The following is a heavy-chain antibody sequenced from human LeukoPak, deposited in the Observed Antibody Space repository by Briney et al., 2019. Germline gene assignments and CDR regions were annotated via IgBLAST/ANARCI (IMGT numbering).Heavy chain of an antibody. V-gene: IGHV1-46*01. CDR3: ARDPNYYDSSGYYPNDAFDI. J-gene: IGHJ3*02. Sequence: ASVKVSCKASGYTFTSYYMHWVRQAPGQGLEWMGIINPSGGSTSYAQKFQGRVTMTRDMSTSTVYMELRSLRSDDTAVYYCARDPNYYDSSGYYPNDAFDIWGQGTMVTVSS. CDR1: GYTFTSYY. D-gene: IGHD3-22*01. CDR2: INPSGGST.